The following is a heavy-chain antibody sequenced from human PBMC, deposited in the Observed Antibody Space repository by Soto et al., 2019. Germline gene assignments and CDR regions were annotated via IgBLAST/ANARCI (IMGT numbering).Heavy chain of an antibody. Sequence: EVQLVESGGGSVQPGGSLRLSCAASGFTFSRHWIHWVRQAPGQGLVWVSRTKTDGTTSFADSVGGRFTISRDNAENTLYLQMNSLRAEDTAVYYCVRDMRPVPWYGGISSAFDMWGQGTMVTVSS. D-gene: IGHD3-10*01. CDR2: TKTDGTT. CDR3: VRDMRPVPWYGGISSAFDM. CDR1: GFTFSRHW. V-gene: IGHV3-74*01. J-gene: IGHJ3*02.